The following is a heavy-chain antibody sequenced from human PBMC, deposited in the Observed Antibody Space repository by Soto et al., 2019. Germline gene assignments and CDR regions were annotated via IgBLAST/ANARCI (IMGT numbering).Heavy chain of an antibody. D-gene: IGHD2-21*02. J-gene: IGHJ4*02. V-gene: IGHV1-3*05. CDR2: INAGNGNT. CDR3: ARSIVVVTALDY. Sequence: QVQLVQSGAEEKKPGASVKVSCKASGYTFTSYAMHWVRQAPGQRLEWMGWINAGNGNTKYSQKFQGRVTITRDTSASTADMELSSLRSEDTAVYYCARSIVVVTALDYWGQGNLVTVSS. CDR1: GYTFTSYA.